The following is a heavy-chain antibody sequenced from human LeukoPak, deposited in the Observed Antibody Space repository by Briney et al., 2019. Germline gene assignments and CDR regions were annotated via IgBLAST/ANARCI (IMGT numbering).Heavy chain of an antibody. CDR1: GGSFSGYY. Sequence: PSETLSLTCAVYGGSFSGYYWSWIRQPPGKGLEWIGEINHSGSTNYNPSLKSRVTISVDTSKNQFSLKLSSVTAADTAVYYCARSRRDGYNYEYYFDYWGQGTLVTVSS. J-gene: IGHJ4*02. D-gene: IGHD5-24*01. CDR3: ARSRRDGYNYEYYFDY. V-gene: IGHV4-34*01. CDR2: INHSGST.